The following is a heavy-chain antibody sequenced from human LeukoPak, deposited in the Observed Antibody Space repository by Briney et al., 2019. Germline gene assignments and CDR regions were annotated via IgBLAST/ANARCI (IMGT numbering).Heavy chain of an antibody. CDR1: GFTFSNYA. CDR2: IRHDGSDI. CDR3: AKDLVVPAAVFDY. V-gene: IGHV3-30*02. D-gene: IGHD2-2*01. J-gene: IGHJ4*02. Sequence: GGSLRLSCAASGFTFSNYAMHWVRQAPGKGLEWVAFIRHDGSDIYYADSVRGRFTISRDNSKNTLYLQMNSLRAEDTAVYYCAKDLVVPAAVFDYWGQGTLVTVSS.